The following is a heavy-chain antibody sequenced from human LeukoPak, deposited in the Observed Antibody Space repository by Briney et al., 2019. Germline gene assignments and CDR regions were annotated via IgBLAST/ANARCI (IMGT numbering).Heavy chain of an antibody. D-gene: IGHD5-24*01. CDR3: AKGGQEMATLFGFYYYYMDV. J-gene: IGHJ6*03. CDR1: GFTFSSYA. CDR2: MSGSYSSS. V-gene: IGHV3-23*01. Sequence: GGSLRLSCAASGFTFSSYAMSWVRQAPGKGLEWVPAMSGSYSSSYYADSVKGRFTISRDNSKNTLYLQMNSLRAEDTAVYYRAKGGQEMATLFGFYYYYMDVWGKGTTVTVSS.